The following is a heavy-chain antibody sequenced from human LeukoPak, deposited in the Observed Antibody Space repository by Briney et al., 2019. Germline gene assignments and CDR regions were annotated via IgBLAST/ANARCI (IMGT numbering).Heavy chain of an antibody. Sequence: PSETLSLTCTVSGGSISSYYWSWIRQPAGKGLEWIGRIYTSGSTNYNPSLKSRVTMSVDTSKNQFSLKLSSVTAADTAVYYCARESLVRGVITLFDYWGQGTLVTVSS. CDR1: GGSISSYY. J-gene: IGHJ4*02. V-gene: IGHV4-4*07. D-gene: IGHD3-10*01. CDR3: ARESLVRGVITLFDY. CDR2: IYTSGST.